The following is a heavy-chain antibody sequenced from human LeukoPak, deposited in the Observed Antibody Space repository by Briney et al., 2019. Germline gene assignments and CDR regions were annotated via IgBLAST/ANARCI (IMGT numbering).Heavy chain of an antibody. Sequence: HPGGSLRLSCAASGFTLSSYWMHWVRQAPGKGLVWVSRINSDGSTTNYADSVKGRFTISRDNAKNTLYLQMNSLRAEDTAVYYCAKDRNGTTPYYFDYWGQGTLVTVSS. J-gene: IGHJ4*02. CDR3: AKDRNGTTPYYFDY. D-gene: IGHD1-1*01. CDR2: INSDGSTT. CDR1: GFTLSSYW. V-gene: IGHV3-74*01.